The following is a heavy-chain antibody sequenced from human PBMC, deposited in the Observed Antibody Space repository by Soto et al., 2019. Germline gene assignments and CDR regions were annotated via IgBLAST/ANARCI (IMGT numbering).Heavy chain of an antibody. V-gene: IGHV4-30-4*01. CDR3: ARGSGFYANPSHAFDI. CDR1: GGSISSGDYY. CDR2: IYYSGST. Sequence: QVQLQESGPGLVKPSQTLSLTCTVSGGSISSGDYYWSWIRQPPGKGLEWIGYIYYSGSTYYNPSLKSRVTISVDTSKNQFSLKLSSVTAADTAVYYCARGSGFYANPSHAFDIWGQGTMVTVSS. J-gene: IGHJ3*02. D-gene: IGHD3-10*01.